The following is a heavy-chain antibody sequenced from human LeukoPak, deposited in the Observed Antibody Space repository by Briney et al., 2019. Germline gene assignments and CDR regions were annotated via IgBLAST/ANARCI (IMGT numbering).Heavy chain of an antibody. CDR1: GGSINSYY. D-gene: IGHD2-15*01. CDR3: ARGIVVVVAADNWFDP. J-gene: IGHJ5*02. V-gene: IGHV4-59*01. Sequence: SETLSLTCTVSGGSINSYYWTWIRLPPGKGLEWIGYTYDSGYTNYNPSLKSRVTISVDMSKNQFSLKLSSVTAADTAVYYCARGIVVVVAADNWFDPWGQGTLVTVSS. CDR2: TYDSGYT.